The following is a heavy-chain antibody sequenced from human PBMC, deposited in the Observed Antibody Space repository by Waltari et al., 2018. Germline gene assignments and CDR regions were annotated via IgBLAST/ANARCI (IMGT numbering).Heavy chain of an antibody. CDR1: GFAFSRYS. V-gene: IGHV3-21*01. CDR3: AREVPNMDV. Sequence: EVQLVESGGGLVKPGGSLRLSCAASGFAFSRYSMNWVRQAPGKGREWVSSISSNSAYIYYADSLKGRFTISRDNAKNSLYLQMNSLRAEDTAVYYCAREVPNMDVWGKGTTVTISS. J-gene: IGHJ6*03. CDR2: ISSNSAYI.